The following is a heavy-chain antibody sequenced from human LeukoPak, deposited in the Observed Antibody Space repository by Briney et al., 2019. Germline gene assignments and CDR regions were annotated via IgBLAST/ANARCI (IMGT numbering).Heavy chain of an antibody. CDR2: IYHSGST. V-gene: IGHV4-38-2*01. CDR1: GYSISSGYY. D-gene: IGHD1-7*01. Sequence: SETLSLTCAVSGYSISSGYYWGWIRQPPGKGLEWIGSIYHSGSTYYNPSLTSRVTISGDTSKNQFSLKLSSVTAADTAVYYCARHGSLYNWNYYNWFDPWGQETLVTVSS. CDR3: ARHGSLYNWNYYNWFDP. J-gene: IGHJ5*02.